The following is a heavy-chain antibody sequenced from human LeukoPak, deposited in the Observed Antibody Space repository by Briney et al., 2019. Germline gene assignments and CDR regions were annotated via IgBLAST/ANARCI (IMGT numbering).Heavy chain of an antibody. CDR3: ARETHFSPIEVVPAANGYFDL. CDR2: IYYSGST. Sequence: PSETLSLTCTVSGGSISSYYWSWIRQPPGKGLEWIGYIYYSGSTNYNPSLKSRVTISVDTSKNQFSLKLSSVTAADTAVYYCARETHFSPIEVVPAANGYFDLWGRGPLVTVSS. J-gene: IGHJ2*01. D-gene: IGHD2-2*01. V-gene: IGHV4-59*01. CDR1: GGSISSYY.